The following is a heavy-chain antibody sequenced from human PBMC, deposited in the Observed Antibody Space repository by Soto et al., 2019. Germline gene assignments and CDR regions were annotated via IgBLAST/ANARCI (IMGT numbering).Heavy chain of an antibody. Sequence: QTGGSMRICCAASGFTFSTYAMHWVRQAPGKGLEWVAVLSYDGSNKYYADSVKGRFTISRDNSKNTLYLQMNSLRAEDTAVYYCARVVPAAMYYYYGMDVWGQGTTVTVSS. D-gene: IGHD2-2*01. J-gene: IGHJ6*02. V-gene: IGHV3-30*03. CDR2: LSYDGSNK. CDR3: ARVVPAAMYYYYGMDV. CDR1: GFTFSTYA.